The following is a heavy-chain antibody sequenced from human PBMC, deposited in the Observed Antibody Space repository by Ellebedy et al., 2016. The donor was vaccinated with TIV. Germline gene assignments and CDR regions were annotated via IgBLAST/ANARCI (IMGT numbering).Heavy chain of an antibody. J-gene: IGHJ4*02. V-gene: IGHV1-18*01. CDR3: ARTQVGATSGDY. CDR2: ISPYNGNT. CDR1: GHTFNAFY. Sequence: ASVKVSCKAAGHTFNAFYMYWVRQAPGQGLEWMGWISPYNGNTNYAQKIQDRFTMTTDTFTDTAYMELRSLRSDDTAVYYCARTQVGATSGDYWGQGTLVTVSS. D-gene: IGHD1-26*01.